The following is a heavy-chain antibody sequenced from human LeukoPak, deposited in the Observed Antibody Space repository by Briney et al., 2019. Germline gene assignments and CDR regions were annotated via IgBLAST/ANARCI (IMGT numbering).Heavy chain of an antibody. CDR3: AKDKVLDYYDSSGLGSLDAFDI. V-gene: IGHV3-9*01. CDR1: GFSFISYA. J-gene: IGHJ3*02. CDR2: ISWNSGSI. Sequence: GGSLRLSCAASGFSFISYAMSWVRQAPGKGLEWVSGISWNSGSIGYADSVKGRFTISRDNAKNSLYLQMNSPRAEDTALYYCAKDKVLDYYDSSGLGSLDAFDIWGQGTMVTVSS. D-gene: IGHD3-22*01.